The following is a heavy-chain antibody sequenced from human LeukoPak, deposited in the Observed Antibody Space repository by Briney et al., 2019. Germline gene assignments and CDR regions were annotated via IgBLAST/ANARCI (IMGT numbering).Heavy chain of an antibody. V-gene: IGHV3-21*01. CDR2: ISSSSSYI. D-gene: IGHD2-2*01. Sequence: GGSLRLSCAASGFTFSSYSMNWVRQAPGKGLEWVSSISSSSSYIYYADSVKGRFTISRDNAKNSLYLQTNSLRAEDTAVYYCARGLDTSRLSSGYFDYWGQGTLVTVSS. J-gene: IGHJ4*02. CDR1: GFTFSSYS. CDR3: ARGLDTSRLSSGYFDY.